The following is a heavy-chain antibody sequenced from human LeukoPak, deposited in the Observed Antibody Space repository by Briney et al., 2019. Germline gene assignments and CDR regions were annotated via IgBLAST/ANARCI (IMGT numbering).Heavy chain of an antibody. CDR1: GGSISSYY. D-gene: IGHD3-10*01. V-gene: IGHV4-4*07. Sequence: SETLSLTCRASGGSISSYYWSWIRQPAGKGQEWIGRIYTSGSTNYNPSLKSRVTMSVDTSKNQFSLTLSSVTAADTAVYYCARDGFGVSHWFDPWGQGTLVTVSP. J-gene: IGHJ5*02. CDR2: IYTSGST. CDR3: ARDGFGVSHWFDP.